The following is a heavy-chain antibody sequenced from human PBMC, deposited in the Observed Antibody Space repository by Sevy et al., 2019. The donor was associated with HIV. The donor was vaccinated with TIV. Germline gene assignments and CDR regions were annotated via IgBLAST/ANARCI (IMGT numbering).Heavy chain of an antibody. Sequence: ASVKVSCKASGYTFTSYDINWVRQATGQGLEWMGWMNPNSGNTGYAQKFQGRVTMTRNTSISTAYMELSSLRFGVTALYYCARGGIAVAGIDYYYGMDVWCQGTRVTVSS. CDR2: MNPNSGNT. V-gene: IGHV1-8*01. D-gene: IGHD6-19*01. CDR1: GYTFTSYD. CDR3: ARGGIAVAGIDYYYGMDV. J-gene: IGHJ6*02.